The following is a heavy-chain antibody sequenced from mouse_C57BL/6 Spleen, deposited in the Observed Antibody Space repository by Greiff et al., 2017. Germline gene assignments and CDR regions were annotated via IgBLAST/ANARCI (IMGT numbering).Heavy chain of an antibody. D-gene: IGHD1-1*01. CDR1: GYTFTDYE. CDR2: IDPETGGT. Sequence: QVQLKESGAELVRPGASVTLSCKASGYTFTDYEMHWVKQTPVHGLEWIGAIDPETGGTAYNQKFQGKAILTADKSSSTAYMELRSLTSEDSAVYYCTRYDYGSSYVIFDYWGQGTTLTVSS. CDR3: TRYDYGSSYVIFDY. V-gene: IGHV1-15*01. J-gene: IGHJ2*01.